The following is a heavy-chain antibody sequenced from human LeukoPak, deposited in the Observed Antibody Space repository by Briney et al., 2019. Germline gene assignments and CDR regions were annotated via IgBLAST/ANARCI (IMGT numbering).Heavy chain of an antibody. CDR3: AKEFIVREVPAASWDY. D-gene: IGHD2-2*01. Sequence: ASVKVSCKASGYTFTSYDINWVRQATGQGLEWMGWMNPNSGNTGYAQKFQGRVTMTRNTSISTAYMELSSLRAEDTAVYYCAKEFIVREVPAASWDYWGQGTLVTVSS. J-gene: IGHJ4*02. CDR1: GYTFTSYD. CDR2: MNPNSGNT. V-gene: IGHV1-8*01.